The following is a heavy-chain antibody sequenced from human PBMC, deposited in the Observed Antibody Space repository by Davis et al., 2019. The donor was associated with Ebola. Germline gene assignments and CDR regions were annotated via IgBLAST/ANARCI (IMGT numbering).Heavy chain of an antibody. CDR3: AREETFASGWPLDY. CDR2: IIPIFGTA. Sequence: SVKVSCKASGGTFSSYAISWVRQAPGQGLEWMGGIIPIFGTANYAQKFQGRVTITADKSTSTAYMELSSLRSEDTAVYYCAREETFASGWPLDYWGQGTLVTVSS. CDR1: GGTFSSYA. D-gene: IGHD6-19*01. J-gene: IGHJ4*02. V-gene: IGHV1-69*06.